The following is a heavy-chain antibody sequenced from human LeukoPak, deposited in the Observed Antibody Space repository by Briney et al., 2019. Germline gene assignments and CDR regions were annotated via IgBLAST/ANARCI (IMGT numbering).Heavy chain of an antibody. J-gene: IGHJ6*02. V-gene: IGHV1-46*01. CDR1: GYTFTSYY. CDR2: INPSGGST. Sequence: ASVKVSFKASGYTFTSYYMHWVRQAPGQGLEWMGIINPSGGSTSYAQKFQGRVTMTRDTSTSTVYMELSSLRSEDTAVYYCASGPIPQYGMDVWGQGTTVTVSS. CDR3: ASGPIPQYGMDV.